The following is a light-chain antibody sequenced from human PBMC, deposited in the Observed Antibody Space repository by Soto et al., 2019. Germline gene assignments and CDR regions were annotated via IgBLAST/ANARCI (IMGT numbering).Light chain of an antibody. CDR1: QSVSSSY. J-gene: IGKJ1*01. V-gene: IGKV3-20*01. CDR2: GAS. Sequence: EIVLTQSPGTLSLSPGERATLSCRASQSVSSSYLAWYQQKPGQAPRLLIYGASSRATGIPDRFSGSGSGTDFTLTISRLEPEDFAVYYCQQSGMFGQGTKVEIK. CDR3: QQSGM.